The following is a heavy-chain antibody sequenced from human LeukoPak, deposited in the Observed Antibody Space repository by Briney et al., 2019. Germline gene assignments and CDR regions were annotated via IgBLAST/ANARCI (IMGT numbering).Heavy chain of an antibody. Sequence: SETLSLTCAVYGGSFSGYYWSWIRQPLGKGLEWIGEINHSGSTNYNPSLKSRVTISVDTSKNQFSLKLSSVTAADTAVYYCARGRFMITFGGVIVTGWFDPWGQGTLVTVSS. CDR2: INHSGST. V-gene: IGHV4-34*01. J-gene: IGHJ5*02. CDR3: ARGRFMITFGGVIVTGWFDP. D-gene: IGHD3-16*02. CDR1: GGSFSGYY.